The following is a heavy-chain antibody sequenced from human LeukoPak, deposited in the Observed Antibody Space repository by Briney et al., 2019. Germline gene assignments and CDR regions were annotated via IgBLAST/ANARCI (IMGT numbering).Heavy chain of an antibody. D-gene: IGHD2/OR15-2a*01. Sequence: PSETLSLTCTVPGGSISSGSYYWSWIRQPAGKGLEWIGRIYTSGSNNYNPSLKSRVTISVDTSKNQFSLKLSSVTAADTAVYYCARWYYSGDYWGQGTLVTVSS. J-gene: IGHJ4*02. CDR3: ARWYYSGDY. CDR1: GGSISSGSYY. CDR2: IYTSGSN. V-gene: IGHV4-61*02.